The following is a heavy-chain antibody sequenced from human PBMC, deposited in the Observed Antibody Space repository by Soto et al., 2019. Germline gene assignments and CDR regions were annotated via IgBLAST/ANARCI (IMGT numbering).Heavy chain of an antibody. V-gene: IGHV6-1*01. CDR3: ARGRWPTFDY. CDR2: TYYRSKWYN. D-gene: IGHD2-15*01. Sequence: QXLSLTCAVSGGXVSSNSISWNWLRQSPWRGLEGLGSTYYRSKWYNEYAVSVTSRISVNLDTSNNQFSLQLNCLTPEETAVYSCARGRWPTFDYWGQGAHVT. J-gene: IGHJ4*02. CDR1: GGXVSSNSIS.